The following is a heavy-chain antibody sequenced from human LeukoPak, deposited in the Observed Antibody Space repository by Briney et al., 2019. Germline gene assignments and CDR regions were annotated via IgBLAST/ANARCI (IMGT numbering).Heavy chain of an antibody. V-gene: IGHV4-59*01. J-gene: IGHJ6*02. CDR3: ATATLGKVYYYYGLDV. Sequence: PSETLSLTCTVSGGAITSYYWNWIRQPPGKGLEWIGHIYYTGSTNYNPSLKSRASISLDTSKNQFSLKLNSMTTADTAVYYCATATLGKVYYYYGLDVWGQGTTVTVSS. CDR1: GGAITSYY. D-gene: IGHD7-27*01. CDR2: IYYTGST.